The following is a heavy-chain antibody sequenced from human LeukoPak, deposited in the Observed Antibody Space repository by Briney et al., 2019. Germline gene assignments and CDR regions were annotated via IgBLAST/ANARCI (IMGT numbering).Heavy chain of an antibody. V-gene: IGHV3-48*04. CDR1: GFIFSAYS. D-gene: IGHD1-26*01. Sequence: GGSLRLSCAASGFIFSAYSMNWVRQAPGKGLEWLSYISDSSDIIYYADSVKGQFTISRDNAKDSLYLQMNSLRAEDTAIYYCARGYSGTYPNVWGQGTMVTVSS. CDR2: ISDSSDII. J-gene: IGHJ3*01. CDR3: ARGYSGTYPNV.